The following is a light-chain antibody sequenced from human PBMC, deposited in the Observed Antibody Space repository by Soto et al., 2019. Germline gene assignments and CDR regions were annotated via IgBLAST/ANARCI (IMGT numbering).Light chain of an antibody. Sequence: EIVLTQSPGTLSLSPGERATLSCRASQSVINGYLAWYQQRPGQPPRLVIYGASRWATGIPDRFSGSGSGTDFTLSISRLEPEDFAAYYCQQYGSSPFTFGGGTKVEIK. J-gene: IGKJ4*01. CDR3: QQYGSSPFT. CDR2: GAS. V-gene: IGKV3-20*01. CDR1: QSVINGY.